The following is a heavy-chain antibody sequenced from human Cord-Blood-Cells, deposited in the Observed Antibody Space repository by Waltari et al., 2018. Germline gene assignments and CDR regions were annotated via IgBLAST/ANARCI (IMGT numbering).Heavy chain of an antibody. CDR1: GGSISSYY. J-gene: IGHJ4*02. D-gene: IGHD6-6*01. CDR2: IYYSGST. Sequence: VQLQESGPGLVKPSETLSLTCTVSGGSISSYYWSWIRQPPGKGLEWIGYIYYSGSTNYNPSLKSRVTISVDTSKNQFSLKLSSVTAADTAVYYCARHRMSSSSLGYWGQGTLVTISS. CDR3: ARHRMSSSSLGY. V-gene: IGHV4-59*08.